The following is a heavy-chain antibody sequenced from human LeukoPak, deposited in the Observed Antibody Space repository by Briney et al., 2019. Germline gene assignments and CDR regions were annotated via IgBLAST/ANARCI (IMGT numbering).Heavy chain of an antibody. D-gene: IGHD6-19*01. V-gene: IGHV4-39*01. CDR3: ASQDRYSSGYVFDY. CDR2: ISYSGST. CDR1: GGSISSGYYS. Sequence: SETLSLTCTVSGGSISSGYYSWGWIRQPPGKGLEWIGSISYSGSTYFHPSLRSRVTISVDTSKNQFSLKLSSVTAADTAVYYCASQDRYSSGYVFDYWGQGTLVTVSS. J-gene: IGHJ4*02.